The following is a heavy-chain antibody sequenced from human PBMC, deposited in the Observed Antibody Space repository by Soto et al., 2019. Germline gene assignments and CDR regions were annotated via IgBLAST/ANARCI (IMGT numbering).Heavy chain of an antibody. CDR2: IIPIFGTA. J-gene: IGHJ4*02. D-gene: IGHD2-15*01. Sequence: GASVKVSCKASGGTFSSYAISWVRQAPGQGLEWMGGIIPIFGTANYAQKFQGRVTITADESTSTAYMELSSLRSEDTAVYYCARDPGYCSGGSCYSDYWGQGTLVTSPQ. V-gene: IGHV1-69*13. CDR1: GGTFSSYA. CDR3: ARDPGYCSGGSCYSDY.